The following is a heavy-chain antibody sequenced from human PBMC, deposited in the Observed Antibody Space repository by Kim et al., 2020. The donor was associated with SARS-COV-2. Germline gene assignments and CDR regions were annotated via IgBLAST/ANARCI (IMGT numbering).Heavy chain of an antibody. CDR3: RGSSYYYDSSGYYSDFDY. J-gene: IGHJ4*02. Sequence: ASVKVSCKASGYTFTSYAMNWVRQAPGQGLEWMGWINTNTGNPTYAQGFTGRFVFSLDTSVSTAYLQISSLKAEDTAVYYCRGSSYYYDSSGYYSDFDYWGQGTLVTVSS. CDR2: INTNTGNP. D-gene: IGHD3-22*01. CDR1: GYTFTSYA. V-gene: IGHV7-4-1*02.